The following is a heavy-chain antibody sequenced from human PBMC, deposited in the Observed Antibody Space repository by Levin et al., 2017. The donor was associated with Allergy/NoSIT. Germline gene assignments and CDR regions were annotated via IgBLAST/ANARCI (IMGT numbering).Heavy chain of an antibody. Sequence: PSETLSLTCTVSGGSISSYYWSWIRQAPGKGLEWIGYIYDSGSTNYSPSLKSRVTISVDTSKNQFSLKLSSVTAADTAVYYCARHEGYSYGVTSFDYWGQGTLVTVSS. D-gene: IGHD5-18*01. CDR2: IYDSGST. J-gene: IGHJ4*02. CDR1: GGSISSYY. CDR3: ARHEGYSYGVTSFDY. V-gene: IGHV4-59*08.